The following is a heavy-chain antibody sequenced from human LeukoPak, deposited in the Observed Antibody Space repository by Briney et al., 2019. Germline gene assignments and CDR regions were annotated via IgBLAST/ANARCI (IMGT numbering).Heavy chain of an antibody. CDR2: IYSSGSS. Sequence: SETLSLTCIVFSDAISSSSSHWGWVRQPPGKGLEWIGSIYSSGSSYYNPALRSRVTMSIDTFKNQLSLKVTSVTAADTAVYYCAKPRQVRDSSDSWGQGTLVTVSS. CDR3: AKPRQVRDSSDS. CDR1: SDAISSSSSH. J-gene: IGHJ4*02. V-gene: IGHV4-39*01. D-gene: IGHD4/OR15-4a*01.